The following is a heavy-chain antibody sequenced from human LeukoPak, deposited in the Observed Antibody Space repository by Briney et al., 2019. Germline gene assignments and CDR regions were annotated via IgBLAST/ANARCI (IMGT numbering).Heavy chain of an antibody. CDR1: GITFDRYG. D-gene: IGHD3-10*01. CDR3: AKDRYGDYFDY. CDR2: VNDNGRNT. Sequence: GGSLRLSCAASGITFDRYGMSWVRQAPGKGLEWVTTVNDNGRNTHYADSVRGRFTISRDNSKNTVSLQMSSLRAEDTAVYYCAKDRYGDYFDYWGQGTLVTVSS. J-gene: IGHJ4*02. V-gene: IGHV3-23*01.